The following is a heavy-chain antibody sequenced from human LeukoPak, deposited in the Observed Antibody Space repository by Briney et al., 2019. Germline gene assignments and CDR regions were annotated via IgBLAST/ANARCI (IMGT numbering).Heavy chain of an antibody. CDR3: ARAYNGGWLQWVGGMDV. CDR2: IHHSGST. V-gene: IGHV4-34*01. CDR1: GGSFSGYY. Sequence: SETLSLTCAVYGGSFSGYYWSWIRQPPGKGLEWIGEIHHSGSTNYNPSLKSRVTISVDTSKNQFSLKLSSVTAADTAVYYCARAYNGGWLQWVGGMDVWGQGTTVTVSS. D-gene: IGHD3-16*01. J-gene: IGHJ6*02.